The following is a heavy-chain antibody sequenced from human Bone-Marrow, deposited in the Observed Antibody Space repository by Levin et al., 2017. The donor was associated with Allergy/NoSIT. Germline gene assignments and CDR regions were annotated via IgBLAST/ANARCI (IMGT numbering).Heavy chain of an antibody. D-gene: IGHD3-10*01. V-gene: IGHV3-33*01. CDR1: GFTFGGFA. CDR2: ISPQGGDK. Sequence: GGSLRLSCVASGFTFGGFAMHWVRQAPGKGLEWLAFISPQGGDKNYADSVKGRFNISRDTSTNTLYLHMNSLRAEDTAVYYCARDCLACFTMFRGIHNAFDIWGQGTMLTVSS. J-gene: IGHJ3*02. CDR3: ARDCLACFTMFRGIHNAFDI.